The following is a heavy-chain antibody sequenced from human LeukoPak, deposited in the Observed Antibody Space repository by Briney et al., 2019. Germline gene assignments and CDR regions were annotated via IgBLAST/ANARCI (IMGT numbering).Heavy chain of an antibody. V-gene: IGHV3-53*01. D-gene: IGHD3-10*01. J-gene: IGHJ6*03. CDR2: IYSGGST. CDR3: AKDYYGSGSLHYMDV. Sequence: PGGSLRLSRAASGFIVSSNYMSWVRQAPGKGLEWVSVIYSGGSTYYADSVKGRFTISRDNSKNTLYLQMNSLRAEDTAVYYCAKDYYGSGSLHYMDVWGKGTTVTISS. CDR1: GFIVSSNY.